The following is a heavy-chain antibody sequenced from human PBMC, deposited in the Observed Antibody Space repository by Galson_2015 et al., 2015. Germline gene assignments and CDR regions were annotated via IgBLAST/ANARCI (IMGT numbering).Heavy chain of an antibody. V-gene: IGHV1-2*06. J-gene: IGHJ4*02. CDR1: GYTFTAYY. CDR3: ARGGGQTYYRSGHFDY. D-gene: IGHD3-10*01. Sequence: SVKVSCKASGYTFTAYYIHWVRQAPGQGLEWMGRIHPNSGDTDYAQKFQGRVTMTRDTSISTAYMDLSRLRSDDTAVYYCARGGGQTYYRSGHFDYWGQGTLVTVSS. CDR2: IHPNSGDT.